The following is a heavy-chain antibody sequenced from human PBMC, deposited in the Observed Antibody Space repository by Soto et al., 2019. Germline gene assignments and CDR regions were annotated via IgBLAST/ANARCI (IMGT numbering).Heavy chain of an antibody. CDR1: GFTVSSDY. V-gene: IGHV3-53*01. CDR2: IYSGGTT. J-gene: IGHJ4*02. Sequence: PGGSLRLSCAASGFTVSSDYMSWVRQAPGKGLEWVSVIYSGGTTYYADSVKGRFTISRDNSKNTLYLQMNSLRAEDTALYYCARLATGWGFDYWGQGTLVTVSS. CDR3: ARLATGWGFDY. D-gene: IGHD6-19*01.